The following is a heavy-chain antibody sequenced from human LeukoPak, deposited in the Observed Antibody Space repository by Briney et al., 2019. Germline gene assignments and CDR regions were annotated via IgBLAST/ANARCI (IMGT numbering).Heavy chain of an antibody. J-gene: IGHJ4*02. Sequence: GGSLRLSCAASGFTFSKYAMSWVRQAPGKGLEWVSTLSGTGATTYYADSVKGRFTISRDNSKNTLFLQMNSLRVEDTAIYYCAKDARLGPDYFDCWGQATLVTVSS. CDR2: LSGTGATT. V-gene: IGHV3-23*01. CDR3: AKDARLGPDYFDC. CDR1: GFTFSKYA. D-gene: IGHD3-9*01.